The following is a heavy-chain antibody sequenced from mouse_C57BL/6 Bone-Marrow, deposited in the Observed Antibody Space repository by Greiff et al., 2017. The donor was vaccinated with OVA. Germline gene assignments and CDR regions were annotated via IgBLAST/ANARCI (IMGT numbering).Heavy chain of an antibody. J-gene: IGHJ3*01. Sequence: VQLQQSVAELVRPGASVKLSCTASGFTITNTYMHWVKQRPEQGLEWIGRIDPANGNTKYAPKFQGKATITADTSSNTAYLQLSSLTSEDTAIYYCARYYGSSYVFAYWGQGTLVTVSA. D-gene: IGHD1-1*01. CDR1: GFTITNTY. V-gene: IGHV14-3*01. CDR2: IDPANGNT. CDR3: ARYYGSSYVFAY.